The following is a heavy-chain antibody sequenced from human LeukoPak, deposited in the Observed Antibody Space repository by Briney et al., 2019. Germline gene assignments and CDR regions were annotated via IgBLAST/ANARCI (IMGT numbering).Heavy chain of an antibody. CDR1: GYTFTGYY. D-gene: IGHD4-17*01. CDR2: INPDRGAT. V-gene: IGHV1-2*02. J-gene: IGHJ4*02. Sequence: ASVRVSCTASGYTFTGYYIHWVRQAPGQGLEWMGWINPDRGATNYALNFQGSVTITRDTSMNTAYLELSRLRSDDTAVYYCARDSYRDYYFDYWGQGTPVTVSS. CDR3: ARDSYRDYYFDY.